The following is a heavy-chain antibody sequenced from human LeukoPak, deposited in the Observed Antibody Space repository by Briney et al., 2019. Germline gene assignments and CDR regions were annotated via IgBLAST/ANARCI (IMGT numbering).Heavy chain of an antibody. CDR3: ASVNYYDSSGYYGIFDY. CDR2: IIPIFGTA. Sequence: SVKVSCKASGGTFSSYAISWVRQAPGQGLEWMGGIIPIFGTANYAQKFQGRVTITADKSTSTAYMELSSPRSEDTAVYYCASVNYYDSSGYYGIFDYWGQGTLVTVSS. CDR1: GGTFSSYA. J-gene: IGHJ4*02. V-gene: IGHV1-69*06. D-gene: IGHD3-22*01.